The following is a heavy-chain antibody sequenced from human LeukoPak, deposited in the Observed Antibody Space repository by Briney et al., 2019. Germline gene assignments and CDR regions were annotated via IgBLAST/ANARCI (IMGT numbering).Heavy chain of an antibody. D-gene: IGHD5-24*01. V-gene: IGHV3-53*04. Sequence: GGSPRLSCAASGFTVSSNYMSWVRQAPGKGLEWVSVIYTGGSTYYADSVKGRFTISRHISKITLYLQMNSLRAEDTAVYYCASARDGPDYSDNWGQGTLVTVSS. CDR1: GFTVSSNY. CDR2: IYTGGST. CDR3: ASARDGPDYSDN. J-gene: IGHJ4*02.